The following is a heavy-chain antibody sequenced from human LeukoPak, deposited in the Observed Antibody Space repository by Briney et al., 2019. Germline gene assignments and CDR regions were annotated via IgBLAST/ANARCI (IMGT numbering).Heavy chain of an antibody. CDR2: IFPGDSDT. V-gene: IGHV5-51*01. CDR1: GDRFTGYW. J-gene: IGHJ5*02. Sequence: GESLKISCKGYGDRFTGYWVAWVRQMPGKGLEWMGNIFPGDSDTRYSPSIQGQVTISVDRSISTAYLQWSSLKASDTAIYYCARRPLHSQNWLAPWGQGTLVTVSS. CDR3: ARRPLHSQNWLAP.